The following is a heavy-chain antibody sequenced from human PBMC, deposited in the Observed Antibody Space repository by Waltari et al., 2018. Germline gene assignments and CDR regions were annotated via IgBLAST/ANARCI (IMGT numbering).Heavy chain of an antibody. CDR3: ARSGYDSTEGWLDP. CDR2: IYTTGRT. CDR1: GASVSGGSYF. J-gene: IGHJ5*02. V-gene: IGHV4-61*02. D-gene: IGHD3-22*01. Sequence: QVQLQESGPGLVKPSQTLSLTCTVSGASVSGGSYFWNWIRQPAGKGLEWIARIYTTGRTGDNPSVQSRVTRSADTSKNELSLKRSSVTAADTAVYYCARSGYDSTEGWLDPWGPGTLVTVSS.